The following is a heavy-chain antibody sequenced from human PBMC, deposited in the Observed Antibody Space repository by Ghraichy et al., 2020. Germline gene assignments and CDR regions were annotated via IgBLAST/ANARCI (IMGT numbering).Heavy chain of an antibody. CDR1: GDSINSSSYY. J-gene: IGHJ2*01. V-gene: IGHV4-39*01. CDR2: IYYSGST. D-gene: IGHD7-27*01. Sequence: SETLSLTCAVSGDSINSSSYYWGWIRQPPGKGLEWIGSIYYSGSTYYNPSLKSRVTISIDTSKKKFSLKLSSVTAADTAVYYCARHPNWGSWYFDLWGRGTLITVSS. CDR3: ARHPNWGSWYFDL.